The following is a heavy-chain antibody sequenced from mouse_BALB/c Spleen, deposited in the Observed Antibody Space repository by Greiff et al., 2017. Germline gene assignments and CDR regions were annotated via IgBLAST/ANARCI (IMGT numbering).Heavy chain of an antibody. CDR3: ARDGNYGFAY. D-gene: IGHD2-1*01. Sequence: EVKLMECGGDLVKPGGSLKLSCAASGFTFSSYGMSWVRQTPDKRLEWVATISSGGSYTYYPDSVKGRFTISRDNAKNTLYLQMSSLKSEDTAMYYCARDGNYGFAYWGQGTLVTVSA. CDR2: ISSGGSYT. V-gene: IGHV5-6*01. J-gene: IGHJ3*01. CDR1: GFTFSSYG.